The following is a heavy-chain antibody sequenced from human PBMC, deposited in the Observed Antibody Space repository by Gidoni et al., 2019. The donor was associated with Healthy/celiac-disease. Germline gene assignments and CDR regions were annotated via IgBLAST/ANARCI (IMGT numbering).Heavy chain of an antibody. CDR3: AKVGDEYYDILTGYLDYYYYGMDV. CDR2: ISGSGGST. CDR1: GFTFSSYA. J-gene: IGHJ6*02. V-gene: IGHV3-23*01. Sequence: EVQLLESGGGLVQPGGSLRLSCAASGFTFSSYAMSWVRQAPGKGLEWVSAISGSGGSTYYADSVKGRFTISRDNSKNTLYLQMNSLRAEDTAVYYCAKVGDEYYDILTGYLDYYYYGMDVWGQGTTVTVSS. D-gene: IGHD3-9*01.